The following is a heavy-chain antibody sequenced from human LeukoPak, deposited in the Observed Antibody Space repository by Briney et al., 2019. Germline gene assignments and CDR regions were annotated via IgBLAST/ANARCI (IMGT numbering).Heavy chain of an antibody. CDR2: ISAYNGNT. Sequence: ASVKVSCKASGYTFTSYGISWVRQAPGQGLEWMGWISAYNGNTNYAQKLQGRVTMTTDTSTSTAYMELRSLRSDDTAVYYCARDIVVVPDAIGVVGFYYYYGMDVWGQGTTVTVSS. CDR3: ARDIVVVPDAIGVVGFYYYYGMDV. D-gene: IGHD2-2*01. CDR1: GYTFTSYG. V-gene: IGHV1-18*01. J-gene: IGHJ6*02.